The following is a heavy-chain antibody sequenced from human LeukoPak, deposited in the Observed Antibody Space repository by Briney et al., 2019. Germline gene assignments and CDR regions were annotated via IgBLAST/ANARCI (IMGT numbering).Heavy chain of an antibody. D-gene: IGHD3-10*01. CDR2: ISWDGGST. CDR3: AKGRHYYGSGPGHAFDI. Sequence: GGSLRLSCAASGFTFDDYAMHWVRQAPGKGLEWVSLISWDGGSTYYADSVKGRFTISRDNSKNSLYLQINSLRAEDTALYYCAKGRHYYGSGPGHAFDIWGQGTMVTVSS. J-gene: IGHJ3*02. CDR1: GFTFDDYA. V-gene: IGHV3-43D*03.